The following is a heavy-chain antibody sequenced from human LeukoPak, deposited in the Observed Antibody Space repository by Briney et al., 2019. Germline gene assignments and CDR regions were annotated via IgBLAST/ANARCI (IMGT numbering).Heavy chain of an antibody. J-gene: IGHJ4*02. Sequence: GGSLRLSCAASGFTFSSYAMHWVRQAPGKGLEWVAVISYDGSNKYYADSVKCRFTISRDNSKHTLYLQMNSLRAEDPAVYYCARGSAHVLRLLEWLFAPSDYWGQGTLVTVSS. CDR3: ARGSAHVLRLLEWLFAPSDY. CDR1: GFTFSSYA. V-gene: IGHV3-30-3*01. CDR2: ISYDGSNK. D-gene: IGHD3-3*01.